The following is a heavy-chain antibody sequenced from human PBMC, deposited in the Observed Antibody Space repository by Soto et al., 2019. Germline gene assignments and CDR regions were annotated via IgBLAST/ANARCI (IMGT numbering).Heavy chain of an antibody. Sequence: SETLSLTCAVYGGSFSGYYWSWIRQPPGKGLEWIGEINHSGSTNYNPSLKSRVTISVDTSKNQFSLKLSSVTAADTAVYYCARKGNCSGGSCPYYFDYWGQGTLVTVSS. CDR3: ARKGNCSGGSCPYYFDY. J-gene: IGHJ4*02. V-gene: IGHV4-34*01. CDR1: GGSFSGYY. CDR2: INHSGST. D-gene: IGHD2-15*01.